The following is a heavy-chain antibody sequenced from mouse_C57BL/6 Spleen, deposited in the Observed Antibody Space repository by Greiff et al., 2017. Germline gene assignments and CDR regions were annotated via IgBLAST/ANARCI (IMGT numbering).Heavy chain of an antibody. V-gene: IGHV1-64*01. Sequence: VQLQQPGAELVKPGASVKLSCKASGYSFTSYWMHWVKQRPGQGLEWIGMIHPNCGSTNYNEKFKSKATLTVDKSSSTAYMQLSSLTSEDSAVYYCARVYYDYDGKAMDYRGQGTSVTVSS. D-gene: IGHD2-4*01. CDR2: IHPNCGST. CDR3: ARVYYDYDGKAMDY. J-gene: IGHJ4*01. CDR1: GYSFTSYW.